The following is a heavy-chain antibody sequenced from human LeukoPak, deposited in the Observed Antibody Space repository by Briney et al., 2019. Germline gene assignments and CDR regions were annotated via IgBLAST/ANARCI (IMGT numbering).Heavy chain of an antibody. J-gene: IGHJ4*02. Sequence: GGSLRLSCAASGFTFSSYGIHWVHQAPGKGLEWVAVISFDGTIKYYADSVKGRFTSSRDNSKNTLYLQMNSLRVEDTAVYYCARDYPGISYWGQGTLVTVSS. CDR2: ISFDGTIK. CDR3: ARDYPGISY. V-gene: IGHV3-30*03. CDR1: GFTFSSYG. D-gene: IGHD6-13*01.